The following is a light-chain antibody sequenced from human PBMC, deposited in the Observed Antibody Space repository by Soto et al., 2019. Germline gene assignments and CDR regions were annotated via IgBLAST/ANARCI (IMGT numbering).Light chain of an antibody. Sequence: EIVMTQSPATLSVSPGERATLSCRASQSISSNLAWYQQKPGQAPRLLIYGASTRATGIPARFSGNGSGTELTLTISSLQSEDFAVYYCQQYNNWPKTFGQGTKVEIK. CDR1: QSISSN. V-gene: IGKV3-15*01. CDR2: GAS. CDR3: QQYNNWPKT. J-gene: IGKJ1*01.